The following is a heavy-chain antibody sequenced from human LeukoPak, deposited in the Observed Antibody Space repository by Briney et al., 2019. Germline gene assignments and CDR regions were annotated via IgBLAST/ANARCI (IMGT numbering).Heavy chain of an antibody. CDR1: GFTFSRHP. CDR2: ISPGTI. D-gene: IGHD2-15*01. J-gene: IGHJ6*02. CDR3: TRDGRVAYEMDV. V-gene: IGHV3-48*01. Sequence: GGSLRLSCAASGFTFSRHPMNWVRRAPGKGLEWVSYISPGTIYYADSVKGRFTISRDNAKNSLYLQMNSLRAEDTAVYYCTRDGRVAYEMDVWGQGTTVTVSS.